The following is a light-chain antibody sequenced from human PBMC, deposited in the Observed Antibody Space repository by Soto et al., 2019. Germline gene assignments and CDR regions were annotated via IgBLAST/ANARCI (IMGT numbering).Light chain of an antibody. CDR1: QRVSNN. V-gene: IGKV3-15*01. CDR3: QQYNSWPLT. CDR2: GAS. J-gene: IGKJ4*01. Sequence: EIVLTQSPGTLSLSRGEIATLCCRASQRVSNNLAWYQQKPGQAPRLLIYGASTRATDIPAKFSGSGSGTDFSLTISSLQSEDFALYYCQQYNSWPLTFGGGTKVDIK.